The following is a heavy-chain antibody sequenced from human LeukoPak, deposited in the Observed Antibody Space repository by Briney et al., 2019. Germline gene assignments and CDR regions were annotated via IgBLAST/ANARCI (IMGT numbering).Heavy chain of an antibody. CDR3: ARVAYNDMSPICCFDN. CDR2: IYSSGAT. D-gene: IGHD3-16*01. Sequence: GGSLRLSCGASGFSLTSNYMSWVRQAPGKGLEWVSLIYSSGATYYADSVKGRFTISRDNSKNTLFLQMNSLRAEDTAVYYCARVAYNDMSPICCFDNWGQGTLVTVSS. J-gene: IGHJ4*02. V-gene: IGHV3-66*01. CDR1: GFSLTSNY.